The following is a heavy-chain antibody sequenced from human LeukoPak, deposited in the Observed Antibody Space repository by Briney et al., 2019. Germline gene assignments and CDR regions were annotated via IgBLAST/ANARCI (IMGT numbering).Heavy chain of an antibody. J-gene: IGHJ4*02. CDR3: ARQTGSGLFILP. D-gene: IGHD3/OR15-3a*01. CDR1: GGSISSSSYY. CDR2: FEYGGST. V-gene: IGHV4-39*01. Sequence: SETLSLTCTVSGGSISSSSYYWGWIRQAPGKGLEWIGSFEYGGSTYYNASLKSQVSISIDTSKNQFSLRLTSVIAADTAVYYCARQTGSGLFILPGGQGTLVTVSS.